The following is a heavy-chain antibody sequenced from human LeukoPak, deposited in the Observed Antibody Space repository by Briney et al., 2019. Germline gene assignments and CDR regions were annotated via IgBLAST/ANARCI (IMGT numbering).Heavy chain of an antibody. V-gene: IGHV3-11*06. CDR1: GLTFSDYY. CDR2: IGSSSGYT. CDR3: ASHGGHDYFDY. J-gene: IGHJ4*02. Sequence: GGSLRLSCAASGLTFSDYYMSWIRQAPGKGLEWVSYIGSSSGYTKYADSVKGRFTISRDNAKNSLYLQMNSLRAEDTAVYYCASHGGHDYFDYWGQGTLVTVSS. D-gene: IGHD5-12*01.